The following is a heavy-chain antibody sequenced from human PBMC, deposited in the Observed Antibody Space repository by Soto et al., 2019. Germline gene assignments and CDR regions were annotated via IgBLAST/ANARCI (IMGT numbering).Heavy chain of an antibody. J-gene: IGHJ5*02. CDR2: ISTYYGNT. V-gene: IGHV1-18*01. D-gene: IGHD3-22*01. Sequence: GASVKVSCKASGYTFTSYGISWVRQAPGQGLEWMGWISTYYGNTNFAQKLRGRVTMTTDTSANTVYMGLRSLTSDDTAMYYCARDPASRYYYESSGYYDHWGQGTQVTVSS. CDR1: GYTFTSYG. CDR3: ARDPASRYYYESSGYYDH.